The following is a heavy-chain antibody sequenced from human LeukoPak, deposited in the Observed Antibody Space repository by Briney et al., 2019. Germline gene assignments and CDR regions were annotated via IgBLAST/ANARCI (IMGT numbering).Heavy chain of an antibody. Sequence: PGKSLRLSCVGSGFIFNSYGMVWVRQAPGKGLEWVALSSFNGADQTYGDSVKGRFTVSRDNSKNTLYLQMNSLRAEDTAVYYCAKTGNPTTGDYWGQGTLVTVSS. V-gene: IGHV3-30*18. D-gene: IGHD1-1*01. J-gene: IGHJ4*02. CDR2: SSFNGADQ. CDR1: GFIFNSYG. CDR3: AKTGNPTTGDY.